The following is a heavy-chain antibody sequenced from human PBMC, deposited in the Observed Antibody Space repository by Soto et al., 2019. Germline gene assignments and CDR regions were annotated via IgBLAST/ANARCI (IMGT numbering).Heavy chain of an antibody. CDR3: ARQDTVTTSDI. Sequence: SETLSLTCTVSGGSISSSSYYWGWIRQPPGKGLEWTGSIYYSGSTYYNPSLKSRVTISVDTSKNQFSLKLSSVTAADTAVYYCARQDTVTTSDIWGQGTMVTVSS. CDR1: GGSISSSSYY. V-gene: IGHV4-39*01. D-gene: IGHD4-17*01. J-gene: IGHJ3*02. CDR2: IYYSGST.